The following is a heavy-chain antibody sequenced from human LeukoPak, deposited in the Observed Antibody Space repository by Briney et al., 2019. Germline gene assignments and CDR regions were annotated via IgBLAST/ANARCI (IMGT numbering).Heavy chain of an antibody. V-gene: IGHV3-23*01. D-gene: IGHD2-2*01. CDR3: AKGTCSSSSCYGNAFDI. Sequence: GGSLRLSCAASGFTFNNYAMSWVRQAPGKGLKWVSTISGNGGRTYYADSVKGRFTISRDNSNNTLSLQMKSLRVEDTAVYHCAKGTCSSSSCYGNAFDIWGQGTVVTVSS. CDR2: ISGNGGRT. CDR1: GFTFNNYA. J-gene: IGHJ3*02.